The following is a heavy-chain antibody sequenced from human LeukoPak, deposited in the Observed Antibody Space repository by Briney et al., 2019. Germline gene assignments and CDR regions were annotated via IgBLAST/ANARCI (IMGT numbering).Heavy chain of an antibody. Sequence: SETLSLTCAVYGGSFSGYYWSWIRQPPGKGLEWIGEINHSGSTNYNPSLKSRVTISVDTSKNQFSLKLSSVTAADTAVYYCARVWGYCSGGSCARVNYYYMDVWGKGTTVTVSS. V-gene: IGHV4-34*01. CDR1: GGSFSGYY. CDR3: ARVWGYCSGGSCARVNYYYMDV. J-gene: IGHJ6*03. CDR2: INHSGST. D-gene: IGHD2-15*01.